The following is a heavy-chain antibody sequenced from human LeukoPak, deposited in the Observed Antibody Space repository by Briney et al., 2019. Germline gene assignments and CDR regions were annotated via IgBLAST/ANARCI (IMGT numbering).Heavy chain of an antibody. V-gene: IGHV3-48*01. CDR1: GFTFSSYS. D-gene: IGHD3-10*01. J-gene: IGHJ6*02. Sequence: GGSLRLSCAASGFTFSSYSMNWVRQAPGKGLEWVSYISSSSSTIYYADSVKGRFTISRDNAKNSLYLQMNSLRAEDTAVYYCARDRTRSTSYYGMDVWGQGTTVTVSS. CDR2: ISSSSSTI. CDR3: ARDRTRSTSYYGMDV.